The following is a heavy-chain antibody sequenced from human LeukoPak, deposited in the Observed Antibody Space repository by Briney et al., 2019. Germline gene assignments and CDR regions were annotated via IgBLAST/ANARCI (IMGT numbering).Heavy chain of an antibody. J-gene: IGHJ4*02. CDR1: GFTFSTYN. CDR3: VRDNSRGQSLGVIY. Sequence: GGSVRLSCAASGFTFSTYNMNWVRQAPGKGLEWISYINAVSSTIQSADSVRGRFTTSRDNAKNSLYLQMNSLRAEDTAVYYCVRDNSRGQSLGVIYWGQGSLVTVSS. D-gene: IGHD3-22*01. V-gene: IGHV3-48*01. CDR2: INAVSSTI.